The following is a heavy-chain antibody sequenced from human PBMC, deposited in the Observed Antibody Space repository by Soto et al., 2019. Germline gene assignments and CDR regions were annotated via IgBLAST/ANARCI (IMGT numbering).Heavy chain of an antibody. D-gene: IGHD2-15*01. V-gene: IGHV3-48*01. CDR2: ISSSSSTI. CDR1: GFTFSSYS. CDR3: ARNTIDIVVVVAATPNYYYYMDV. J-gene: IGHJ6*03. Sequence: EVQLVESGGGLVQPGGSLRLSCAASGFTFSSYSMNWVRQAPGKGLEWVSYISSSSSTIYYADSVKGRFTISRDNAKNSLYLQMNSLRAEDTAVYYCARNTIDIVVVVAATPNYYYYMDVWGKGTTVTVSS.